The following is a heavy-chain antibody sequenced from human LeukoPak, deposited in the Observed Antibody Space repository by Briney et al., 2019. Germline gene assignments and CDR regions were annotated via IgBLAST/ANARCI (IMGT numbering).Heavy chain of an antibody. D-gene: IGHD6-25*01. J-gene: IGHJ4*02. CDR3: ARGGYSRGQGSPFDY. Sequence: GASVKVSFKASGYTFTNYPMIWVRQAPGQGLEWMGWINTKTGSPTYAQGLTGRFVFSLDTSVSTTYLQINNLQAEDTAMYYCARGGYSRGQGSPFDYWGQGTLVTVSS. V-gene: IGHV7-4-1*02. CDR2: INTKTGSP. CDR1: GYTFTNYP.